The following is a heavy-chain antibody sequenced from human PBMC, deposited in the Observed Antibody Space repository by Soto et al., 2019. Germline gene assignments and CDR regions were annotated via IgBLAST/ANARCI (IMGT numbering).Heavy chain of an antibody. Sequence: QGQLVQSGGEVKKPGASVKVSCKTSGYTFSRYGISWVRQAPGQGLEWMGWISGYNGDTNYARKFQGRVTMTIDTSTTTAYMELRSLTSDDTAVYYCSKNGQPPYYYYGLDVWGQGTPGTVS. CDR1: GYTFSRYG. CDR2: ISGYNGDT. D-gene: IGHD2-8*01. V-gene: IGHV1-18*01. CDR3: SKNGQPPYYYYGLDV. J-gene: IGHJ6*02.